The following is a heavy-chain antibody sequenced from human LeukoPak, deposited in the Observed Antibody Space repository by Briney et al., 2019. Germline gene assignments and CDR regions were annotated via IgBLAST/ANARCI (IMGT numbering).Heavy chain of an antibody. Sequence: GGSLRLSCAASGFTFSGSAMHWVRQASGKGLEWVSSISTSSSYIYYIDSVKGRFTISRDNAKNSLYLQMNSLRAEDTAVYYCARALRGYSYVLDYWGQGTLVTVSS. V-gene: IGHV3-21*01. D-gene: IGHD5-18*01. J-gene: IGHJ4*02. CDR2: ISTSSSYI. CDR1: GFTFSGSA. CDR3: ARALRGYSYVLDY.